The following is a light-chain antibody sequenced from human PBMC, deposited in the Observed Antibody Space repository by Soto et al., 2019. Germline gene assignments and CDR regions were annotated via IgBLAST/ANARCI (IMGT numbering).Light chain of an antibody. CDR3: PTWGTGIGV. V-gene: IGLV4-69*01. J-gene: IGLJ3*02. CDR1: SGHSSYA. Sequence: QPVLTQSPSASASLGASVKLTCTLSSGHSSYAIAWHQQQPEKGPRYLMNLNSDGSHSKGDGIPDRFSGSSSGAERYLTIFSLQSEYEADYYCPTWGTGIGVCGGGTKLTVL. CDR2: LNSDGSH.